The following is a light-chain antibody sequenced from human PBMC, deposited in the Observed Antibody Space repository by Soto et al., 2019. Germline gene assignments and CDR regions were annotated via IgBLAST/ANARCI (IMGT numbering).Light chain of an antibody. J-gene: IGKJ5*01. CDR1: QSVSSN. Sequence: EIVMTQSPATLSVSPGDRATLSCRAGQSVSSNLAWYQQKPGQAPRLLIYGGSTRATGIPARFRGSGSGTEFTLTFSSLQSEDFAVYYCQRYNAWPITFGQGTRLDIK. CDR3: QRYNAWPIT. CDR2: GGS. V-gene: IGKV3-15*01.